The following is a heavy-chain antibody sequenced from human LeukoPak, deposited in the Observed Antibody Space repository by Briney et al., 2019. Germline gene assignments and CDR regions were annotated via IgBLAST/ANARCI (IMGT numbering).Heavy chain of an antibody. CDR2: INHSGST. D-gene: IGHD1-26*01. CDR3: ARADSGSYSLYFDY. V-gene: IGHV4-34*01. Sequence: PSETLSLTCAVYGGSFSGYYWSWIRQPPGKGLEWIGEINHSGSTNYNPSLKSRVTISVDTSKNQFSLKLSSVTAADTAVYYCARADSGSYSLYFDYWGQGTLVTVSS. J-gene: IGHJ4*02. CDR1: GGSFSGYY.